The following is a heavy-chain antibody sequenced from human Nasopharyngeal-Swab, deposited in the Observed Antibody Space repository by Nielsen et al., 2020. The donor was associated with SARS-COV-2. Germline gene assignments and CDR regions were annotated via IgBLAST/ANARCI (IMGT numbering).Heavy chain of an antibody. D-gene: IGHD3-22*01. V-gene: IGHV3-30-3*01. CDR1: GFTFSRYT. Sequence: GGSLRLSYAASGFTFSRYTMHWVRQAPGKGLEWVAVISYDGSNKYYADSVKGRFTISRDISKNTLYLQMNSLRAEDTAVFYCASTPLDSSGYYYAFHYWGRGTLATVSS. CDR2: ISYDGSNK. CDR3: ASTPLDSSGYYYAFHY. J-gene: IGHJ4*02.